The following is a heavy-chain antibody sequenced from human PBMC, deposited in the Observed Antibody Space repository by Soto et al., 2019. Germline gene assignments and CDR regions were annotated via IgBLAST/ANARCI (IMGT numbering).Heavy chain of an antibody. CDR1: GFTVSSNY. V-gene: IGHV3-13*01. CDR2: ICTAGNT. J-gene: IGHJ6*02. CDR3: ARDRSTVAPYGMDV. D-gene: IGHD4-17*01. Sequence: GGSLRLSCAASGFTVSSNYMSWVRQATGKGLEWVSAICTAGNTYYPGSVKGRFTISRENAKNTLYLQMNSLRAEDTAVYYCARDRSTVAPYGMDVWGQGTTVTVSS.